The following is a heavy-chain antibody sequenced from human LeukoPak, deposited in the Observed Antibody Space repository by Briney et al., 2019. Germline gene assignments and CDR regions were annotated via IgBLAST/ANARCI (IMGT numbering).Heavy chain of an antibody. V-gene: IGHV4-39*07. D-gene: IGHD2-8*01. CDR3: ARGAPNFTIDY. CDR2: IYYSGST. CDR1: GGSISSSSYY. Sequence: SETLSLTCTVSGGSISSSSYYWGWIRQPPGKGLEWIGSIYYSGSTNYNPSLKSRVTISVDTSKNQFSLKLSSVTAADTAVYYCARGAPNFTIDYWGQGTLVTVSS. J-gene: IGHJ4*02.